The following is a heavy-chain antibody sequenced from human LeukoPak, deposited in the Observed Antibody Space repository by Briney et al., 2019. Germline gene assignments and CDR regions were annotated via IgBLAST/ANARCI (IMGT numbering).Heavy chain of an antibody. CDR1: GHTFTSYD. CDR3: ARDGYSGYQRPVDY. V-gene: IGHV1-8*01. Sequence: GASVKVSCKASGHTFTSYDINWVRQATGQGLEWMGWMNPNSGNTGYAQKLQGRVTMTTDTSTSTAYMELRSLRSDDTAVYYCARDGYSGYQRPVDYWGQGTLVTVSS. J-gene: IGHJ4*02. D-gene: IGHD5-12*01. CDR2: MNPNSGNT.